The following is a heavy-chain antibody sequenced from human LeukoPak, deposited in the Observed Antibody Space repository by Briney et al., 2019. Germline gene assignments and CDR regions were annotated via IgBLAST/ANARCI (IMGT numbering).Heavy chain of an antibody. CDR3: ARDQLLWFGELLG. CDR2: MNPNNGNT. CDR1: GYNVTTYE. J-gene: IGHJ4*02. V-gene: IGHV1-8*03. D-gene: IGHD3-10*01. Sequence: ASVNVSCKAAGYNVTTYESNWVRQATGQGLEWMGGMNPNNGNTGHAQKRQGRGTITTDTSTITAYMELRSMRSDDTAVYYCARDQLLWFGELLGWGQGTLVTVYS.